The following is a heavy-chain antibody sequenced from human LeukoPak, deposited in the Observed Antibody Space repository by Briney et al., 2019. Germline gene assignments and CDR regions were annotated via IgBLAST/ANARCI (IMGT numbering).Heavy chain of an antibody. CDR2: IYYSGST. Sequence: PSETLSLTCTVSGGSISSSSYYWGWIRQPPGKGLEWIGSIYYSGSTYYNPSLKSRVTISVDTSKNQFSLKLSSVTAADTAVYYCARVVVVPAADHTRPHNWFDPWGQGTLVTVSS. CDR1: GGSISSSSYY. V-gene: IGHV4-39*01. CDR3: ARVVVVPAADHTRPHNWFDP. D-gene: IGHD2-2*01. J-gene: IGHJ5*02.